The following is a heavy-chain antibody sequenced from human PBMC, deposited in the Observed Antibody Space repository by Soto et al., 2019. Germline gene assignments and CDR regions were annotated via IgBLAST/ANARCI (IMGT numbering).Heavy chain of an antibody. CDR3: ARDSGGYYYYSYMEV. Sequence: GVSLIVSCAASGFTSGSYWMHWVRQATGKGLVWVSRINSDGSSTSYADSVKGRFTISRDNAKNTLYLQMNSLRAEDTAVYYCARDSGGYYYYSYMEVWGKGTTVPVSS. J-gene: IGHJ6*03. D-gene: IGHD3-10*01. V-gene: IGHV3-74*01. CDR2: INSDGSST. CDR1: GFTSGSYW.